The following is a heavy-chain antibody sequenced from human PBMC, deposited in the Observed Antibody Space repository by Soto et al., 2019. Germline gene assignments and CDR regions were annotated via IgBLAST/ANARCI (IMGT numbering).Heavy chain of an antibody. D-gene: IGHD6-19*01. CDR2: ISSNGGST. V-gene: IGHV3-64D*06. Sequence: PGGSLRLSCSASGFTFSSYAMHWVRQAPGKGLEYVSAISSNGGSTYYADSVKGRFTISRDNSKNTLYLQMSSLRAEDTAVYYCVKSPRSGWLNRLYYFDYWGQGTLVTVSS. J-gene: IGHJ4*02. CDR1: GFTFSSYA. CDR3: VKSPRSGWLNRLYYFDY.